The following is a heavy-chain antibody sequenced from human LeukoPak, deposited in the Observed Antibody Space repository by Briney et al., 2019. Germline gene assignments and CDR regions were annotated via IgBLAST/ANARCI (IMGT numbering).Heavy chain of an antibody. CDR1: GYTLTELS. J-gene: IGHJ3*02. D-gene: IGHD1-26*01. V-gene: IGHV1-24*01. Sequence: ASVKVSCKVSGYTLTELSMHWVRQAPGKGLEWMGGFDPEDGETIYAQKFQGRVTMTRNTSISTAYMELSSLRSEDTAVYYCARARGSYDAFDIWGQGTMVTVSS. CDR3: ARARGSYDAFDI. CDR2: FDPEDGET.